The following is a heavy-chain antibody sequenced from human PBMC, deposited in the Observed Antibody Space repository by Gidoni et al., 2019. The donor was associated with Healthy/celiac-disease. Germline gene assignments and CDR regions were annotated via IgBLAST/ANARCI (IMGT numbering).Heavy chain of an antibody. CDR1: GASVPRNSAA. D-gene: IGHD1-1*01. Sequence: QVQLQPSGPGLVKPSQTLSLTCAISGASVPRNSAAWNWIRQSPSRGLEWLGRTYYRSKWYNDYAVSVKSRITINPDTSKNQFSLQLNSVTPEDTAVYYCAREDNWNEYYYYYGMDVWGQGTTVTVSS. CDR3: AREDNWNEYYYYYGMDV. CDR2: TYYRSKWYN. J-gene: IGHJ6*02. V-gene: IGHV6-1*01.